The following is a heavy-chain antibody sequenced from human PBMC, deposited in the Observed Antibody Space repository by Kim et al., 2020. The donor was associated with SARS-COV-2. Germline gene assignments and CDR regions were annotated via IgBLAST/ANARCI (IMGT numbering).Heavy chain of an antibody. V-gene: IGHV1-46*01. Sequence: RTSYAQKFQGRVTMTRDTSTSTVYMELSSLRSEDTAVYYCAREGGSCLTYWGQGTLVTVSS. CDR3: AREGGSCLTY. D-gene: IGHD2-15*01. CDR2: RT. J-gene: IGHJ4*02.